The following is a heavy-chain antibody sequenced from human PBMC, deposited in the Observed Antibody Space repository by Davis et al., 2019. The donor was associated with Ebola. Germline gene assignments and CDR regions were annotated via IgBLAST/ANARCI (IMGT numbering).Heavy chain of an antibody. CDR3: ARGGYSYGFDY. CDR2: INHSGST. V-gene: IGHV4-34*01. D-gene: IGHD5-18*01. CDR1: GGSISNYY. J-gene: IGHJ4*02. Sequence: MPSETLSLTCTVSGGSISNYYWSWIRQPPGKGLEWIGEINHSGSTNYNPSLKSRVTISVDTSKNQFSLKLSSVTVADTAVYYCARGGYSYGFDYWGQGTLVTVSS.